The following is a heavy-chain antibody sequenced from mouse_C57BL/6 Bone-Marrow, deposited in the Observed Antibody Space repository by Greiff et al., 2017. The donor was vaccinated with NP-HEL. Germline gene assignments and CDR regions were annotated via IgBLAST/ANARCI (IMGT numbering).Heavy chain of an antibody. CDR3: ARTDY. V-gene: IGHV1-55*01. CDR1: VYTFTSYW. J-gene: IGHJ4*01. Sequence: VQLQQPGAALVKPFSSFPLSFPSSVYTFTSYWIPWVKQRPGQGLEWIGDIYPGSGSTNYNEKFKSKATLTVDTSSSTAYMQLSSLTSEDSAVYYCARTDYWGQGTSVTVSS. CDR2: IYPGSGST.